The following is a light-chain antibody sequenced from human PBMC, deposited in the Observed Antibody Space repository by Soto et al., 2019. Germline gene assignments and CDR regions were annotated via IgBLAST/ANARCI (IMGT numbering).Light chain of an antibody. J-gene: IGKJ3*01. CDR1: QSVSRNY. CDR2: DAS. V-gene: IGKV3-20*01. CDR3: QQYGNSPRIT. Sequence: IVLTQSPGTLSLSPGERATLSCRASQSVSRNYLAWYQQKPGQAPRLLIYDASSGATGIPDRFSGSGSGTDFTLTISRLEPEDFAVYYCQQYGNSPRITFGPGTKVDIK.